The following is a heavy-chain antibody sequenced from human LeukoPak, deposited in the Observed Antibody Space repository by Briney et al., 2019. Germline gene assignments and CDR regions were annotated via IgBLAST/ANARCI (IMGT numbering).Heavy chain of an antibody. Sequence: PGGSLRLSCAASGFTFSSYGMHWVRQAPGKGLEWVAVISYDGSNKYYADSVKGRFTISRDNSKNTLYLQMNSLRAEDTAVYYCARDREYQQQLLLDYWGQGTLVTVSS. V-gene: IGHV3-30*03. J-gene: IGHJ4*02. CDR3: ARDREYQQQLLLDY. CDR2: ISYDGSNK. D-gene: IGHD6-13*01. CDR1: GFTFSSYG.